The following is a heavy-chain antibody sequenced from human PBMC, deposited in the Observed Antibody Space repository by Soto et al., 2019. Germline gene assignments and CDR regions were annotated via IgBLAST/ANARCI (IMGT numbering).Heavy chain of an antibody. Sequence: QVQLVQSGAEVKKPGSSVKVSCKASGGTFSSYAISWVRQAPGQGLEWMGGIIPIFGTADYAQKFQGRVTITADEATRTAYMELSGLRSEDTAVYYCASHSGSSPEGRYYYGMDVWGQGTTVTVSS. V-gene: IGHV1-69*12. J-gene: IGHJ6*02. CDR2: IIPIFGTA. CDR1: GGTFSSYA. CDR3: ASHSGSSPEGRYYYGMDV. D-gene: IGHD1-26*01.